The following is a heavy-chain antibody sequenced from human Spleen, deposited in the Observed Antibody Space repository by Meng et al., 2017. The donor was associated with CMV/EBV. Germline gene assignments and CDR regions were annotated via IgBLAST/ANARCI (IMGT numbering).Heavy chain of an antibody. CDR2: INHSGST. CDR1: FGGYY. J-gene: IGHJ5*02. CDR3: ARGRRRYSFWSDHIGGWFDP. D-gene: IGHD3-3*01. V-gene: IGHV4-34*01. Sequence: FGGYYWSWIRQPPGKGLEWIGEINHSGSTNYNPSLKSRVATSVDTSKNQFSLKLSSVTAADTAVYYCARGRRRYSFWSDHIGGWFDPWGQGTLVTVSS.